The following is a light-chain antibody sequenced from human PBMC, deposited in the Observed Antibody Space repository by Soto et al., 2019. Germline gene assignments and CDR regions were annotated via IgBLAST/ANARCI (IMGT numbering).Light chain of an antibody. V-gene: IGKV3-20*01. J-gene: IGKJ1*01. CDR2: GAS. CDR3: QQYGTSPWT. Sequence: VLTQSPGSLSLSAGERATLSCRASQSVSSNFLAWYQQKPGQAPRLLIYGASSRATDIPDTFSGSGSGTDFTLTINRLEPGDFAVYYCQQYGTSPWTFGQGTTVDLK. CDR1: QSVSSNF.